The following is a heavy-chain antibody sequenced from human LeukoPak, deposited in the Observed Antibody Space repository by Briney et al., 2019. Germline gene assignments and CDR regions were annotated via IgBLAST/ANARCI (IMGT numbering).Heavy chain of an antibody. Sequence: GASVKVSCKASGYTFTSYGISWVRQAPGQGLEWMGWISAYNGNTNYAQKLQGRVTMTTDTSTSTAYMVLRSLRSDDTAVYYCARVQYGDYGGGFDYWGQGTLVTVSS. J-gene: IGHJ4*02. CDR3: ARVQYGDYGGGFDY. V-gene: IGHV1-18*01. CDR1: GYTFTSYG. D-gene: IGHD4-17*01. CDR2: ISAYNGNT.